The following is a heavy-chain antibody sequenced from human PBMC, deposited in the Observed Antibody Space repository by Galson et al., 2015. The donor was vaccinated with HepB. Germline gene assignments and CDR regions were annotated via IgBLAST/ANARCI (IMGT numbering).Heavy chain of an antibody. CDR2: ISAYNGNT. V-gene: IGHV1-18*04. CDR1: GYTFTSYG. CDR3: ARDYYYDSSGYYSLDY. Sequence: SVKVSCKASGYTFTSYGISWVRQAPGQGLEWMGWISAYNGNTNYAQKLQGRVTMTTDTSTSTAYMELRSLRSEDTAVYYCARDYYYDSSGYYSLDYWGQGTLVTVSS. D-gene: IGHD3-22*01. J-gene: IGHJ4*02.